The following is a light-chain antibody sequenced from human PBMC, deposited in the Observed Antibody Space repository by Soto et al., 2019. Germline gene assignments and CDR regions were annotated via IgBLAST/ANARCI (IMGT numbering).Light chain of an antibody. CDR3: QQYNSYSQT. CDR1: QSISTW. V-gene: IGKV1-5*03. CDR2: KAS. Sequence: DIQMTQSPSTLSASVGDSVSITCRASQSISTWLAWYQQKPGKAPKLLIYKASSLESGVPSRFSGSGSGTEFTLTISSLRPDDSATYYCQQYNSYSQTFGQGTKVEIK. J-gene: IGKJ1*01.